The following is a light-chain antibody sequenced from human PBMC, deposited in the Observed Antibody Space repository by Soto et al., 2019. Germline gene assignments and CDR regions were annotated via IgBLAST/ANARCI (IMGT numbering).Light chain of an antibody. J-gene: IGLJ3*02. CDR2: LEGRGSY. CDR1: SGYSSYI. CDR3: ETWDSNTWV. V-gene: IGLV4-60*02. Sequence: QPVLTQSSSASASLGSSVKLTCTLSSGYSSYIIAWHQQQPGKAPRYLMNLEGRGSYNKGSGIPDRFSGSSSGPDRYLTISNLQFEDEADYYCETWDSNTWVFGGGTKLTVL.